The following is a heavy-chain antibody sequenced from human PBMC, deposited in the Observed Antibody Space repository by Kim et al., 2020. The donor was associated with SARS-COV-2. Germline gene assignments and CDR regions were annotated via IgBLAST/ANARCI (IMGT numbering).Heavy chain of an antibody. V-gene: IGHV3-53*01. Sequence: SYTGGTTNYADSVKGRFTISRDNSKNTLYLQMSSLRVEDTAVYYCATVHYWGQGTLVTVSS. J-gene: IGHJ4*02. CDR2: SYTGGTT. CDR3: ATVHY.